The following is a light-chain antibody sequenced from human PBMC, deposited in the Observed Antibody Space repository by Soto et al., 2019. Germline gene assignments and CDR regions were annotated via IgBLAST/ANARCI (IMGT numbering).Light chain of an antibody. CDR3: QQYHNWPA. J-gene: IGKJ1*01. Sequence: EIVMTQSPATLSVSPGERATLSCRASQSVSSNLAWYQQKPGQAPRLLIYGASTRATGIPARFSGSGSGTEFTLTISSLQSEDFAVYFCQQYHNWPAFGQGTKV. CDR2: GAS. CDR1: QSVSSN. V-gene: IGKV3-15*01.